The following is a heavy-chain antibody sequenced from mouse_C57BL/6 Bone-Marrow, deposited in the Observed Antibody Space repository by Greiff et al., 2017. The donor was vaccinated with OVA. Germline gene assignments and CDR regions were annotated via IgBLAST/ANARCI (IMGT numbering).Heavy chain of an antibody. D-gene: IGHD1-1*01. V-gene: IGHV1-55*01. CDR1: GYTFTSYW. CDR2: IYPGSGST. J-gene: IGHJ2*01. Sequence: VQLQQPGAELLKPGASVKMSCKASGYTFTSYWITWVKQRPGQGLEWIGDIYPGSGSTNYNEKFKSKATLTVDTSSSTAYMQLSSLTSEDSAVYYCARPTTVVAYYFDYWGQGTTLTVSS. CDR3: ARPTTVVAYYFDY.